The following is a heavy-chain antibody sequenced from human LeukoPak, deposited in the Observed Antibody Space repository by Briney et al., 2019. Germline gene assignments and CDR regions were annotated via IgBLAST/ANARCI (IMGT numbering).Heavy chain of an antibody. V-gene: IGHV1-2*02. CDR1: GYTFTGYY. D-gene: IGHD3-22*01. J-gene: IGHJ4*02. CDR3: ARVWLSPYFSDY. Sequence: ASVKVSCKASGYTFTGYYMHWVRQAPGQGLEWMGWINPHSGDTIYAQKFQGRVTMTRDTSISTAYMELSRLRSDDTAVFYCARVWLSPYFSDYWGQGTLVTVSS. CDR2: INPHSGDT.